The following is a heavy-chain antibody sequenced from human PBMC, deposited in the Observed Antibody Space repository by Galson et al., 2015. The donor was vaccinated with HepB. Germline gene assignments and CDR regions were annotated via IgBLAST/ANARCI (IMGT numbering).Heavy chain of an antibody. Sequence: SLRLSCAASGFTFSNYAMHWVRQAPGKGLQWVAVISYDGINKFYADSEKGRFSISRDNSKNTLYLQMNSLRPEDTAIYYCTKVSGSTHDFDYWGQGTLVTVSS. CDR1: GFTFSNYA. CDR3: TKVSGSTHDFDY. D-gene: IGHD6-13*01. V-gene: IGHV3-30*18. CDR2: ISYDGINK. J-gene: IGHJ4*02.